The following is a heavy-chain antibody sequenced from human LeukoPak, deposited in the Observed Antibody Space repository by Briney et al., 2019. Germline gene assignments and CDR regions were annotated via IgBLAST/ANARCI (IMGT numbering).Heavy chain of an antibody. D-gene: IGHD3-16*01. V-gene: IGHV3-49*04. CDR1: GFTFGDYA. Sequence: PGRSLRLSCTASGFTFGDYAMSWVRQAPGKGLEWVGFIRSKAYGGTTEYAASVKGRFTISRDDSKSIVYLQMNSLKTEDTAVYYCTRVSPSPLGGSPPGNWGQGTLVTVSS. CDR3: TRVSPSPLGGSPPGN. CDR2: IRSKAYGGTT. J-gene: IGHJ4*02.